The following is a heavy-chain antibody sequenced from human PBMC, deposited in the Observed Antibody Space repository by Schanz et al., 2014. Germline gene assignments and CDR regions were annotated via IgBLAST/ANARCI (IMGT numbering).Heavy chain of an antibody. CDR1: GFTFSSYW. D-gene: IGHD2-15*01. Sequence: EVQLVQSGGGLVQPGGSLRLSCAASGFTFSSYWMHWVRQAPGKGLEWVSVISWNSGTIGYADSVKGRFTISRDNAKNSLYLQMNSLRAEDTAVYYCAKTPREYCNYDNCPNWFDSWGQGTLVTASS. CDR3: AKTPREYCNYDNCPNWFDS. V-gene: IGHV3-9*01. J-gene: IGHJ5*01. CDR2: ISWNSGTI.